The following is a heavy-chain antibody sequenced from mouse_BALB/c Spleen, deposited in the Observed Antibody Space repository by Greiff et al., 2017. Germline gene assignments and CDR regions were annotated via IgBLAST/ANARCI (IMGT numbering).Heavy chain of an antibody. CDR1: GFNIKDTY. CDR2: IDPANGNT. Sequence: EVQLQQSGAELVKPGASVKLSCTASGFNIKDTYMHWVKQRPEQGLEWIGRIDPANGNTKDEPKFQGKATITAATSSNTAYLQLSSLTAEDTAVYYCPYDYDVPFAYWGQGTLVTVSA. V-gene: IGHV14-3*02. D-gene: IGHD2-4*01. J-gene: IGHJ3*01. CDR3: PYDYDVPFAY.